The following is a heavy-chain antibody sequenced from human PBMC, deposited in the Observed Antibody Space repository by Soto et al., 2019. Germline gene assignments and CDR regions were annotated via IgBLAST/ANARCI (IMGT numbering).Heavy chain of an antibody. J-gene: IGHJ4*02. D-gene: IGHD3-22*01. CDR2: IFTGGAT. V-gene: IGHV3-53*01. CDR3: ARELQDSSGSPMYYFAS. Sequence: LRLSCAASGFTVSSNYMSWVRQAPGKGLEWVSVIFTGGATYSADSVKGRFTMSRDSSKSTLYLQMNSLRAEDTAIYYCARELQDSSGSPMYYFASWGQGTLVTVSS. CDR1: GFTVSSNY.